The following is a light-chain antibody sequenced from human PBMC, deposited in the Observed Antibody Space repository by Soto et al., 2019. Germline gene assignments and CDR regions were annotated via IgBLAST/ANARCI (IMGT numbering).Light chain of an antibody. CDR2: GAS. CDR3: QQFDGSLWT. V-gene: IGKV3-15*01. CDR1: QSVSSN. Sequence: EIVMTQSPATLSVSPGERATLSCRASQSVSSNLAWYQQKPGQAPRLLIYGASTRATGIPARFGGSGSGTEFTLTISSLQSEDFAVYCCQQFDGSLWTFGPGTKVDIK. J-gene: IGKJ1*01.